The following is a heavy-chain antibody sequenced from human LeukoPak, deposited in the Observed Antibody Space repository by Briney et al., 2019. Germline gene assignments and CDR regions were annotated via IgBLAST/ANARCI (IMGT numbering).Heavy chain of an antibody. CDR3: AREIPYPDCTSSGCYGPWDY. CDR2: ISANNGNT. J-gene: IGHJ4*02. CDR1: GFTFSSYA. Sequence: GGSLRLSCAASGFTFSSYAISWVRQAPGQGLEWMGWISANNGNTNYAQKLQGRVTMTTDTSTSTAYMELRSLRSDDTAVYYCAREIPYPDCTSSGCYGPWDYWGQGTLVTVSS. D-gene: IGHD2-2*01. V-gene: IGHV1-18*01.